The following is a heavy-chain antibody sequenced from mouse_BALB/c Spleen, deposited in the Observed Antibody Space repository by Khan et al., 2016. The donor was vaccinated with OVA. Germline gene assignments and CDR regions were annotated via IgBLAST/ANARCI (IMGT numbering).Heavy chain of an antibody. Sequence: EVELVESGGGLVQPGGSRKLSCAASGFTFSRFRMHWVRQAPEKGLEWVAYISSGSSTIYYADTVKGRFTISRDNPKNTLFLQMTSLRSEDTAMYYCARDSNFDYWGQGTTLTVSS. CDR1: GFTFSRFR. CDR3: ARDSNFDY. CDR2: ISSGSSTI. V-gene: IGHV5-17*02. J-gene: IGHJ2*01.